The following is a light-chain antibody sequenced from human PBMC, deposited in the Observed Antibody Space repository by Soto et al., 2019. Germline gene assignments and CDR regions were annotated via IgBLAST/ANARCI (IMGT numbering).Light chain of an antibody. Sequence: QSVLTQPASVSGSPGQSITISCTGTSSDVGGYNYVSWYQLHPGKAPKLIIYEVNNRPSGLSNRFSGSKSGNTASLTISGLPADDEGDYYCSSYTSDTSPYVFGTGTKVTVL. CDR3: SSYTSDTSPYV. V-gene: IGLV2-14*01. J-gene: IGLJ1*01. CDR2: EVN. CDR1: SSDVGGYNY.